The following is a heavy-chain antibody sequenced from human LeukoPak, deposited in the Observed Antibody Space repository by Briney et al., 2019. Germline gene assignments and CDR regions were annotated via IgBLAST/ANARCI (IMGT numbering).Heavy chain of an antibody. CDR2: IKEDGTEK. CDR1: GITFSSSW. J-gene: IGHJ4*02. D-gene: IGHD3-22*01. CDR3: ARDNYYDSSGYYDAPYYFDY. Sequence: GGPLRLSCVDSGITFSSSWMHWVRQPPGKGLEWVANIKEDGTEKYHVDSVKGRFTISRDNAKNSLYLQMNSLRAEDTAVYYCARDNYYDSSGYYDAPYYFDYWGQGTLVTVSS. V-gene: IGHV3-7*01.